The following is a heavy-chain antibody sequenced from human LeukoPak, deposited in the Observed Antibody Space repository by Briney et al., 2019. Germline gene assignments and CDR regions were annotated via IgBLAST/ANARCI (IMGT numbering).Heavy chain of an antibody. CDR1: GGSISSYY. D-gene: IGHD4-17*01. V-gene: IGHV4-59*01. J-gene: IGHJ3*02. CDR3: ASHDYGDYKAFDI. CDR2: IYYSGST. Sequence: SETLSLTCTVSGGSISSYYWSWIRQPPGKGLEWIGYIYYSGSTNYNPSLKSRVTISVDTSKNQFSLKLSSVTAADTVVYYCASHDYGDYKAFDIWGQGTMVTVSS.